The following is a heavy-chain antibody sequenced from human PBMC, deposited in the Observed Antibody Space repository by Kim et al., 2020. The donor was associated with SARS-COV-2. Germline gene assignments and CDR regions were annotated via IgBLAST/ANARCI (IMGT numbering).Heavy chain of an antibody. D-gene: IGHD1-26*01. V-gene: IGHV3-74*01. J-gene: IGHJ4*02. Sequence: GGSLRLSCAASGFTFSGTWMHWVRQAPGKGLVWVSRINTDGSGTSYADSVKGRFTISRDNAKNTLYLQMSSLRVEDTAVYYCGRDGPMVGDTVDYWGQGTLVTVSS. CDR2: INTDGSGT. CDR1: GFTFSGTW. CDR3: GRDGPMVGDTVDY.